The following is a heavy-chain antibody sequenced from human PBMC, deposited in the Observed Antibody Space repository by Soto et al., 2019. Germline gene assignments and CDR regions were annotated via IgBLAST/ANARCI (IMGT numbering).Heavy chain of an antibody. J-gene: IGHJ3*02. Sequence: SETLSLTCTVSGGSISSGGYYWSWIRQHPGKGLEWIGYIYYSGSTYYNPSLKSRVTISVDTSKNQFSLKLSSVTAADTAVYYCARLPGGDYEFAFDIWGQGTMVTVSS. V-gene: IGHV4-31*03. CDR2: IYYSGST. D-gene: IGHD4-17*01. CDR3: ARLPGGDYEFAFDI. CDR1: GGSISSGGYY.